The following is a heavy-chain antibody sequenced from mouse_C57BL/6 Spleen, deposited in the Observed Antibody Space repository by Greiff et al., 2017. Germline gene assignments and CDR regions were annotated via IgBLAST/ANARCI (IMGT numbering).Heavy chain of an antibody. D-gene: IGHD1-3*01. CDR2: INPSTGGT. V-gene: IGHV1-42*01. CDR1: GYSFTGYY. J-gene: IGHJ4*01. Sequence: VQLQQSGPELVKPGASVKISCKASGYSFTGYYMNWVKQSPEKSLEWIGEINPSTGGTTYIQKFKAKATLTVDKSSSTAYMQLKSLTSEDSAVYYCARGPLALHAMDDWGQGTSVTVSS. CDR3: ARGPLALHAMDD.